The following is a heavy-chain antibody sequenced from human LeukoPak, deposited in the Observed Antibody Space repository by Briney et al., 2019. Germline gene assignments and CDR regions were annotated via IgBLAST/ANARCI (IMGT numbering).Heavy chain of an antibody. V-gene: IGHV3-21*01. J-gene: IGHJ4*02. CDR3: ARDPLRYLRVGHYYY. Sequence: GGSLRLSCAASGFTFSNAAMNWVRQVPGKGLEWVSSIDYDSSHIYYAASVRGRFTISRDNARNSVYLQMNSLRVEDTAVYYCARDPLRYLRVGHYYYWGQGTLVAVSS. D-gene: IGHD3-9*01. CDR1: GFTFSNAA. CDR2: IDYDSSHI.